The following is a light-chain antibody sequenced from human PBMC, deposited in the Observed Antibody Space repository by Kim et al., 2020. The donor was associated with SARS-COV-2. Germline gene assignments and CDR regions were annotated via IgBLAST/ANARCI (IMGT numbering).Light chain of an antibody. CDR2: DLT. J-gene: IGLJ2*01. CDR3: TSYTVLGAVI. CDR1: NTDVGGYIF. Sequence: HSITNTHPGPNTDVGGYIFVSWYQHHPGKVPNRMIYDLTERPSGVSNRFSGSKSGKTAYLTISGLQAEDEADYYCTSYTVLGAVIFGGGTQLTVL. V-gene: IGLV2-14*03.